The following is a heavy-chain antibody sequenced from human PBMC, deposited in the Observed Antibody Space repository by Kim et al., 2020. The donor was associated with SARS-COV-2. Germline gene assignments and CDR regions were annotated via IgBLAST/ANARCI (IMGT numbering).Heavy chain of an antibody. CDR2: GST. Sequence: GSTYDNPSLKSRVTISVDTSKNQFSLKLSSVTAADTAVYYCAREWQGWFDPWGQGTLVTVSS. CDR3: AREWQGWFDP. J-gene: IGHJ5*02. V-gene: IGHV4-31*02.